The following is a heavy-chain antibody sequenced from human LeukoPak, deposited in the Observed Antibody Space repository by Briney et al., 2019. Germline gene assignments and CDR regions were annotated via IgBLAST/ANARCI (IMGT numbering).Heavy chain of an antibody. CDR1: GFTFSSYA. D-gene: IGHD3-22*01. CDR2: ISGSGGST. J-gene: IGHJ5*02. Sequence: PGGSLRLSCAASGFTFSSYAMSWVRQAPGKGLEWVSAISGSGGSTYYADSVKGRFTISRDNSKNTLYLQMNSLRAEDTAVYYCVKASYYDSSGSSALRWFDPWGQGTLVTVSS. V-gene: IGHV3-23*01. CDR3: VKASYYDSSGSSALRWFDP.